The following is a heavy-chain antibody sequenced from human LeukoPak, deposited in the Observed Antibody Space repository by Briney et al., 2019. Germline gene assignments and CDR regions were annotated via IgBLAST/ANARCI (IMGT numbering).Heavy chain of an antibody. CDR2: ISRTSTYI. Sequence: GGSLRLSCAASGFTFSSYSMNWVRQAPGKGLEWVSSISRTSTYIYYADSLKGRFTISRDNAKNSLYLQMNSLRAEDTAVYYCAREGLRYFDWLLTVPDYWGQGTLVTVSS. V-gene: IGHV3-21*01. CDR3: AREGLRYFDWLLTVPDY. D-gene: IGHD3-9*01. CDR1: GFTFSSYS. J-gene: IGHJ4*02.